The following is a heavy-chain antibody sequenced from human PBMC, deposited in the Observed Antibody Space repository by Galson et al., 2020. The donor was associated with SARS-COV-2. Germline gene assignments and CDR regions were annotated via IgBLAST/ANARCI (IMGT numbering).Heavy chain of an antibody. V-gene: IGHV3-23*01. CDR1: GFTFRNYG. CDR2: ISASGGST. Sequence: GVSLKISCAASGFTFRNYGMTWVRQAPGKGLEWVSTISASGGSTFYADSVKGRFTISRDDSKSSVYLQMNTLRAEDTATYYCAKDVGYCTGGICWGTDHWGQGALVTVSP. D-gene: IGHD2-8*02. CDR3: AKDVGYCTGGICWGTDH. J-gene: IGHJ4*02.